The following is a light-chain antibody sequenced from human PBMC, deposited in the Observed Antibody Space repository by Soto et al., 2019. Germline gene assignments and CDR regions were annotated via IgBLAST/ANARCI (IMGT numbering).Light chain of an antibody. CDR2: AAS. V-gene: IGKV1-27*01. CDR1: QDINTY. Sequence: DIQMTQSPSSLSASVGDRVTITCRASQDINTYVAWYQQKPGKAPKLLIYAASTLQSGVPSRFSGGGSGTDFTLTISSLQPEDVATYYCQKYNNGPPATFGPGTKVGV. J-gene: IGKJ3*01. CDR3: QKYNNGPPAT.